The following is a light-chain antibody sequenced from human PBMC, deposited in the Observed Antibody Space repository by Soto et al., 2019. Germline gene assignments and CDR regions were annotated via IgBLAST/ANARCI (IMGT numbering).Light chain of an antibody. J-gene: IGLJ2*01. Sequence: QSALTQPASVSGSPGQSITISCTGTSSDVGNYKYVSWYQQHPGKAPKLMIYDVNYRPSGVSNRFSGFKSGNTASLTISGLQAEDEADYYCNSYTTINTVLFGGGTKLTGL. CDR2: DVN. V-gene: IGLV2-14*01. CDR1: SSDVGNYKY. CDR3: NSYTTINTVL.